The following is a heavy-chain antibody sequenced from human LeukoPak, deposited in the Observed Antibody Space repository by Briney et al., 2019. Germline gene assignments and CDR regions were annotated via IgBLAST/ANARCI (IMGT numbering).Heavy chain of an antibody. D-gene: IGHD2-15*01. CDR3: ARDRYCSGGSCYPSDY. V-gene: IGHV3-21*01. CDR1: GFTFSSYS. CDR2: ISSSSSYI. J-gene: IGHJ4*02. Sequence: PGGSLRLSCAASGFTFSSYSMNWVRQAPGKGLEWVSSISSSSSYIYYADSVKGRFTTSRDNAKNSLYLQMNSLRAEDTAVYYCARDRYCSGGSCYPSDYWGQGTLVTVSS.